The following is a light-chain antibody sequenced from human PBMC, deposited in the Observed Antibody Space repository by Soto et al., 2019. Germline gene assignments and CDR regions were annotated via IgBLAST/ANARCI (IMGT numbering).Light chain of an antibody. Sequence: TQSPATLSVSPGERATLSCRASQSVTSNIAWYQQKPGQAPRLLIYGASTRATGIPARFSGSWSGTEFTLTTSSLLSEDSAVCYCQQYNDWPPLTFGGGTKVEIK. CDR2: GAS. V-gene: IGKV3-15*01. CDR1: QSVTSN. CDR3: QQYNDWPPLT. J-gene: IGKJ4*01.